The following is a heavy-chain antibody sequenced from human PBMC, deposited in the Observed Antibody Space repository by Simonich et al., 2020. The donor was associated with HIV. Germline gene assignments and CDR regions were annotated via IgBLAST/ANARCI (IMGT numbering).Heavy chain of an antibody. CDR1: GGSFNGYY. J-gene: IGHJ4*02. Sequence: QVQLQQWGAGLLKPSETLSLTCAVYGGSFNGYYWSWIRQSPERGLQWIGEINHSGITNYNPSLMGRVTISVDTAKNQFSLRLSSVTAADTAVYYCARVIFVTSAGFDYWGQGTLVTVSS. CDR2: INHSGIT. CDR3: ARVIFVTSAGFDY. D-gene: IGHD3-3*02. V-gene: IGHV4-34*01.